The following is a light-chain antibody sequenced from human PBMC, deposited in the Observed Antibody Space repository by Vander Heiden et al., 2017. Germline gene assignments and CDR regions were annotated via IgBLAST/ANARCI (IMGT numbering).Light chain of an antibody. CDR2: DAT. CDR1: QSVSSY. V-gene: IGKV3-11*01. CDR3: QQRSNWLFT. Sequence: DNVLTQSPATLSFSPGERATLPCRASQSVSSYLAWYQQQPGQAPRLLISDATNRATGIPARFSGSGSGTDFTLTISSLEPEDFAVYYCQQRSNWLFTFGGGTKVEIK. J-gene: IGKJ4*01.